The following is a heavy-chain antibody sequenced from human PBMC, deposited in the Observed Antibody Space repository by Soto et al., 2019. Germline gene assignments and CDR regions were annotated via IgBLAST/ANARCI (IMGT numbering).Heavy chain of an antibody. Sequence: QVQLVESGGGVVQPGRSLRLSCAASGFTFSSYAMHWVRQAPGKGLEWVAVISYDGSNKYYADSVKGRFTISRDNSKNMLYLQMNSLRAEDTAVYYCARGKGSWYGANYFDYWGQGTLVTVSS. CDR2: ISYDGSNK. J-gene: IGHJ4*02. CDR1: GFTFSSYA. CDR3: ARGKGSWYGANYFDY. V-gene: IGHV3-30-3*01. D-gene: IGHD6-13*01.